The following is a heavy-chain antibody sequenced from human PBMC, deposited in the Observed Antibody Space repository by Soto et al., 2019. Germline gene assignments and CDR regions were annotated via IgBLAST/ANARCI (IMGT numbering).Heavy chain of an antibody. J-gene: IGHJ6*03. Sequence: QVQLQESGPGLVKPSGTLSLTCAVSSGSISSSNWWTWVRQAPGKGLEWIGEIYHSGSGNYNPSLKSRVTISVDKSENQFSLKLRSVTAADTAVYYCARGHYYGSGRPFYYYMDVWGKGTTVTVSS. CDR3: ARGHYYGSGRPFYYYMDV. V-gene: IGHV4-4*02. CDR2: IYHSGSG. D-gene: IGHD3-10*01. CDR1: SGSISSSNW.